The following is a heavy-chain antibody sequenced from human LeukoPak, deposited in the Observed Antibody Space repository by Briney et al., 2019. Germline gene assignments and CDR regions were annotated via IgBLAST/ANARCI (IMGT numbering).Heavy chain of an antibody. Sequence: GGSLRLSCAASGFTFSSYAMSWVRQAPGKGLEWVSGISGRDSTTYYADSVKGRFTISRDNSKNALYLQMNSLRAEDTAVYYCAKEPTTYYDSSGYIDYWGQGTLVTVSS. CDR3: AKEPTTYYDSSGYIDY. V-gene: IGHV3-23*01. CDR2: ISGRDSTT. CDR1: GFTFSSYA. D-gene: IGHD3-22*01. J-gene: IGHJ4*02.